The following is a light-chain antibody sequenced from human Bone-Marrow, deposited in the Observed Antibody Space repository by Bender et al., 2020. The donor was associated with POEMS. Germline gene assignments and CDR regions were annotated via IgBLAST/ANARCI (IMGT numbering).Light chain of an antibody. V-gene: IGLV1-44*01. J-gene: IGLJ3*02. CDR3: STWDDRRNDWL. CDR1: SIRRNT. CDR2: AYD. Sequence: QSVLTKQPSASGTPGQRVTISCSGASIRRNTINWSQQLTGTAPRLFIYAYDRRSWCVPNRFGASKSGSSASLAIRGLQSEDAADYYCSTWDDRRNDWLFGGGTKLTVL.